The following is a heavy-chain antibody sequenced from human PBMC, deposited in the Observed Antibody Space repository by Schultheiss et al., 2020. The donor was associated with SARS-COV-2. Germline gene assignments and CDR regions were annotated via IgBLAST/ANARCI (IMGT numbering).Heavy chain of an antibody. Sequence: ASVKVSCKASGGTFSSYAISWVRQAPGQGLEWMGWISAYNGNTNYAQKLQGRVTMTADTSIGTAYMGLSRLTSDDTALYYCAREQFLEWSHPRPYGMDVWGQGTTVTVSS. J-gene: IGHJ6*02. D-gene: IGHD3-3*01. V-gene: IGHV1-18*01. CDR2: ISAYNGNT. CDR1: GGTFSSYA. CDR3: AREQFLEWSHPRPYGMDV.